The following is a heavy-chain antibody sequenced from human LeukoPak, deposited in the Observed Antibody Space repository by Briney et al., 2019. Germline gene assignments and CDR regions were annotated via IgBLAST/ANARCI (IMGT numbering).Heavy chain of an antibody. D-gene: IGHD3-10*01. J-gene: IGHJ4*02. CDR3: ARDYYGSGYGDY. CDR2: IWYDGSNK. V-gene: IGHV3-33*01. Sequence: GGSLRLSCAASGFTSSSYGMHWVRQAPGKGLEWVAVIWYDGSNKYYADSVKGRFTISRDNSKNTLYLQMNSLRAEDTAVYYCARDYYGSGYGDYWGQGTLVTVSS. CDR1: GFTSSSYG.